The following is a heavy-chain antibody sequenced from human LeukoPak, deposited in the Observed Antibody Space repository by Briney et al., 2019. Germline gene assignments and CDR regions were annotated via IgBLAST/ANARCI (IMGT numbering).Heavy chain of an antibody. CDR1: GYTFGSYY. J-gene: IGHJ4*02. Sequence: AASVKVSCKTSGYTFGSYYMHWVRQAPGQGLEWMGMINPGRGNTNYAETFQGRVTMTRDTSTRSVYMELSSLRSEDTAVYYCAREAAYNYEDSGLDYWGQGTLVTVSS. CDR3: AREAAYNYEDSGLDY. V-gene: IGHV1-46*01. D-gene: IGHD3-16*01. CDR2: INPGRGNT.